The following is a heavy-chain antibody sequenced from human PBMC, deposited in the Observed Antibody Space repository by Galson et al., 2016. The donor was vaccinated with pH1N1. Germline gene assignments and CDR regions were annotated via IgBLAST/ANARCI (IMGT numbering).Heavy chain of an antibody. V-gene: IGHV4-39*07. D-gene: IGHD5/OR15-5a*01. J-gene: IGHJ6*03. CDR2: FYDRGST. CDR3: ASTKLVSGPLYMDV. CDR1: GGSVSSSSYY. Sequence: ETLSLTCTVSGGSVSSSSYYWGWIRQPPGRGLEWIGSFYDRGSTYYNPALTSRVAISVDMSKNQFSLELRSVTAADAAVYYRASTKLVSGPLYMDVWGKGTTVIVSS.